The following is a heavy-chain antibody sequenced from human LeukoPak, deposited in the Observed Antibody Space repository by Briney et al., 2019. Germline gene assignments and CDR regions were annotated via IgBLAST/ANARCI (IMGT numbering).Heavy chain of an antibody. CDR2: FSNSGTT. D-gene: IGHD7-27*01. V-gene: IGHV4-59*12. J-gene: IGHJ4*02. Sequence: SETLSLTCTVSGGSIRDYYWSWIRQPPGKGPEWIGYFSNSGTTNQNPSLKSRVTMSVDTSKNQFSLKLSSVTAADAAVYYCARGSNWGDYWGQGTLVTVSS. CDR3: ARGSNWGDY. CDR1: GGSIRDYY.